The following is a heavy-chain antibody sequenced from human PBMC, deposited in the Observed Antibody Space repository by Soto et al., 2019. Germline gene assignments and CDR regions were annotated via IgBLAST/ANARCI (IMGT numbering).Heavy chain of an antibody. CDR3: ARHPFYDFWSGSQGRWFDN. CDR2: IYPGDSDT. V-gene: IGHV5-51*01. D-gene: IGHD3-3*01. J-gene: IGHJ5*02. CDR1: GYSFTSYW. Sequence: PGDSLKISCKGSGYSFTSYWIGWVRQMPGKGLEWMGIIYPGDSDTRYSPSFQGQVTISADKSISTAYLQWSSLKASDTAMYYCARHPFYDFWSGSQGRWFDNWCQGTLVTVSS.